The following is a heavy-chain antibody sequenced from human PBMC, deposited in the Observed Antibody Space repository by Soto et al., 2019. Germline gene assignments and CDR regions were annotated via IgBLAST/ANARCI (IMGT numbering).Heavy chain of an antibody. D-gene: IGHD3-16*01. CDR2: INPNSGGT. CDR1: GYAFSYYD. CDR3: ARGPEDYVWGSYFYYYGIDV. Sequence: GALGKGSLKSFGYAFSYYDIHWGRRPPGQGPEYMGGINPNSGGTNYAQEFQGRVTMSRDTSISTAYMDLIRRTSDDTAVYYCARGPEDYVWGSYFYYYGIDVWRQGTTVTVSS. V-gene: IGHV1-2*02. J-gene: IGHJ6*02.